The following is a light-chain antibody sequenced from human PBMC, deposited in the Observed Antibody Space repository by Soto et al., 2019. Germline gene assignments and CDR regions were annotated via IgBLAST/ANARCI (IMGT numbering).Light chain of an antibody. Sequence: QSALTQPASVSGSPGQSITISCTGTSSDVGGYNYVSWYQQPPVKAPKLMIYDVTNRPSGVSDRFSGSKSGNTASLTISGLQAEDEADYYCSSYTSSSTPDVFGTGTKLTVL. V-gene: IGLV2-14*01. J-gene: IGLJ1*01. CDR1: SSDVGGYNY. CDR3: SSYTSSSTPDV. CDR2: DVT.